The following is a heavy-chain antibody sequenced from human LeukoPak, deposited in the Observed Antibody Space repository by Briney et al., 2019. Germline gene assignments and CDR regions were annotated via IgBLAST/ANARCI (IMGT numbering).Heavy chain of an antibody. Sequence: PSETLSLTCTVSGGSISSYYWSWIRQPPGKGLEWIGYIYYSGSTNCNPSLKSRVTISVDTSKNQFSLKLSSVTAADTAVYYCARDHWYYYGSGSPNNWFDPWGQGTLVTVSS. CDR3: ARDHWYYYGSGSPNNWFDP. CDR2: IYYSGST. D-gene: IGHD3-10*01. V-gene: IGHV4-59*01. J-gene: IGHJ5*02. CDR1: GGSISSYY.